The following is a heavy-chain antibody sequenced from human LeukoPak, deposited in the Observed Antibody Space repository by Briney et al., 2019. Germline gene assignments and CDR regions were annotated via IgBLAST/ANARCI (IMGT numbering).Heavy chain of an antibody. V-gene: IGHV4-59*01. CDR1: GGSMSSYY. D-gene: IGHD3/OR15-3a*01. CDR3: AGWVWTVSRVEYFEN. Sequence: PSETLSLTCTVSGGSMSSYYWSWVRQPPGKGLEWIGNIHHSGSTNYHSSLISRVTMSIDTSKNLFSLNLNSVTAADTAVYYCAGWVWTVSRVEYFENWGQGTLVTVTS. CDR2: IHHSGST. J-gene: IGHJ1*01.